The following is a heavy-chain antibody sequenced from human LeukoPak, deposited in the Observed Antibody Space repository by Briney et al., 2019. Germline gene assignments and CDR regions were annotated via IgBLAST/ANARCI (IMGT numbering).Heavy chain of an antibody. CDR3: GRWAVNAGLDS. CDR2: INPSGSDK. Sequence: PGGSLRLSCAASGFTFSSYAMSCVRQAPGKGLEWVSNINPSGSDKYYVDSAEGRFTVSKDNAKNSVYLQMNSLRGEDTGIYYRGRWAVNAGLDSWGQGTLVSVSA. V-gene: IGHV3-7*01. CDR1: GFTFSSYA. J-gene: IGHJ5*01. D-gene: IGHD6-13*01.